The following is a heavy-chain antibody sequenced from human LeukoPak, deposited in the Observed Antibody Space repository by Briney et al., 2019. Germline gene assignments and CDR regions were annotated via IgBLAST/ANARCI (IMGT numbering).Heavy chain of an antibody. V-gene: IGHV3-30*04. Sequence: GGSLRLSCAASGFTFSSYAMHWVRQAPGKGLEWVAVISYDGSNKYYADSVKGRFTISRDNSKNTLYLQMNSLRAEDTAVYYCASSGGTGVDYWGQGTLVTVSS. CDR1: GFTFSSYA. J-gene: IGHJ4*02. D-gene: IGHD3-10*01. CDR3: ASSGGTGVDY. CDR2: ISYDGSNK.